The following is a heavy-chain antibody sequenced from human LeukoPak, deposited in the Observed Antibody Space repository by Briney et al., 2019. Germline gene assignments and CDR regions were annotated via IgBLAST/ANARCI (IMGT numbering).Heavy chain of an antibody. J-gene: IGHJ4*02. Sequence: GESLKISCKGSGYNFATYWIVWVRQVPGTGLEWMGIIYPGDSDTRYSPSFQGQVTISVDKSINTAYLQWSSLKASAAAMYYCARRYDSFDYWGQGTEVTVSS. CDR1: GYNFATYW. D-gene: IGHD3-3*01. CDR2: IYPGDSDT. CDR3: ARRYDSFDY. V-gene: IGHV5-51*01.